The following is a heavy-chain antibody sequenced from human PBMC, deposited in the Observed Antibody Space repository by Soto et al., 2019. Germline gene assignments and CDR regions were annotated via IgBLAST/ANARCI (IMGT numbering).Heavy chain of an antibody. Sequence: EVQLVESGGGLVQPGGSLRLSCAASGFTFSSYDMHWVRQATGKGLEWVSAIGTAGDTYYPGSVKGRFTISRENAKNSLYLQRNILRAGDTAVYYCARGILSSSWWSYYGMDGWGQGTTVTVCS. CDR1: GFTFSSYD. D-gene: IGHD6-13*01. CDR2: IGTAGDT. CDR3: ARGILSSSWWSYYGMDG. J-gene: IGHJ6*02. V-gene: IGHV3-13*01.